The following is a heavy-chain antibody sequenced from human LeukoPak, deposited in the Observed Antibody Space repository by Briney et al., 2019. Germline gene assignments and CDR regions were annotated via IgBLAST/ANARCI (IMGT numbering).Heavy chain of an antibody. CDR3: ARTPGRDGYSPERDY. V-gene: IGHV4-34*01. CDR1: GGSFSGYY. CDR2: INHSGST. J-gene: IGHJ4*02. D-gene: IGHD5-24*01. Sequence: SETLSLTCAVYGGSFSGYYWSWIRQPPGKGLEWIGEINHSGSTNYNPSLKSRVTISVDTPKNQFSLKLSSVTAADTAVYYCARTPGRDGYSPERDYWGQGTLVTVSS.